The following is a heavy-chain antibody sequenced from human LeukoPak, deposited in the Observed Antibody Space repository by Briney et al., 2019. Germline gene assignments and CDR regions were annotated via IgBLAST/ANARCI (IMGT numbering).Heavy chain of an antibody. CDR3: ARVGPWVNPDYYYYYMDV. J-gene: IGHJ6*03. CDR2: ISSSGSTI. D-gene: IGHD3-16*01. Sequence: GGSLGLSCAASGFTFSSYEMNWVRQAPGKGLEWVSYISSSGSTIYYADSVKGRFTISRDNAKNSLYLQMNSLRAEDTAVYYCARVGPWVNPDYYYYYMDVWGKGTTVTVSS. V-gene: IGHV3-48*03. CDR1: GFTFSSYE.